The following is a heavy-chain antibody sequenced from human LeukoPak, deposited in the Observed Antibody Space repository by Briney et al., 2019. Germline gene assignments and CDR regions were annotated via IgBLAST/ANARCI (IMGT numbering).Heavy chain of an antibody. Sequence: SETLSLTCTVSGGSISGYYWGWIRQAPGKGLEWIGYVHYNGSPNYNASLKSRVTISVDTSKNQFSLKLSSVTAADTAVYYCARAFRGWSYYFDYWGQGTLVTVSS. CDR3: ARAFRGWSYYFDY. V-gene: IGHV4-59*12. D-gene: IGHD6-19*01. CDR1: GGSISGYY. J-gene: IGHJ4*02. CDR2: VHYNGSP.